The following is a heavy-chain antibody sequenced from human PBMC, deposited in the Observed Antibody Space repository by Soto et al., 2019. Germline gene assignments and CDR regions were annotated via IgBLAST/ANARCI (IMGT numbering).Heavy chain of an antibody. J-gene: IGHJ4*02. Sequence: NPSETLSLTCTVSGGSISGHSWAWIRQPAGKGLEWIGHIYPSGSTSYNPSLRSRVTMSLDTSTNKIFLNLTSVTAADTAVFYCVRGRSYSVYDFWGPGTLVT. D-gene: IGHD5-12*01. CDR2: IYPSGST. CDR3: VRGRSYSVYDF. CDR1: GGSISGHS. V-gene: IGHV4-4*07.